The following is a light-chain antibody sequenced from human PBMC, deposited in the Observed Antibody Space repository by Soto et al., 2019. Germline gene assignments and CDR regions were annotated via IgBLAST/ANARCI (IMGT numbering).Light chain of an antibody. CDR3: QQYNNCPFT. CDR1: QSVSSN. Sequence: EIVMTQSPATLSVSPGERATLSCRASQSVSSNLAWYQQKPGQAPRLLIYGASTRATGIPARFSGSGSGTEFTLTMSSLQSEDFAVYYCQQYNNCPFTFGGGTKVEIK. J-gene: IGKJ4*01. V-gene: IGKV3-15*01. CDR2: GAS.